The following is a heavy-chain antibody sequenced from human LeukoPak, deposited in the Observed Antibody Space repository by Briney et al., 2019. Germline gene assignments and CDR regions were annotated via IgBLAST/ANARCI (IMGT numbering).Heavy chain of an antibody. V-gene: IGHV1-18*01. D-gene: IGHD3-22*01. CDR3: ARVRDYYDRSDYSDY. CDR1: GGTFSSYA. CDR2: ISGYNAKT. Sequence: ASVKVSCTASGGTFSSYAISWVRQAPGQGLEWMGWISGYNAKTHYVQKFQGRVTMTIDTSTTTAYMELRSLTSDDTAVYYCARVRDYYDRSDYSDYWGQGTLVTVSS. J-gene: IGHJ4*02.